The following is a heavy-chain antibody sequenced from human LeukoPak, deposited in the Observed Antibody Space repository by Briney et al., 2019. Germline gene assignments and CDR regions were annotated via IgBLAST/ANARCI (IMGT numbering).Heavy chain of an antibody. Sequence: PEGSLRLSCGATGFTISSYWMHWVRQAPGKGLEWVATMSFDVNNKYYADSMRGRFTISRDNSKNTLYLQMNSLGAEDTAVYSCARGYCTSSSCYNDYWGQGTLVTVSS. V-gene: IGHV3-30*03. J-gene: IGHJ4*02. D-gene: IGHD2-2*02. CDR1: GFTISSYW. CDR2: MSFDVNNK. CDR3: ARGYCTSSSCYNDY.